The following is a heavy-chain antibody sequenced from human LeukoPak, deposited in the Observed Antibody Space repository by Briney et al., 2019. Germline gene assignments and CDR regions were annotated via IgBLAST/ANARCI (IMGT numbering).Heavy chain of an antibody. V-gene: IGHV3-66*01. CDR3: ARVGGRAFDI. J-gene: IGHJ3*02. CDR1: GFTFSSYA. Sequence: PGGSLRLSCAASGFTFSSYAMSWVRQAPGKGLEWVSVIYSGGSTYYADSVKGRFTISRDNSKNTLYLQMNSLRAEDTAVYYCARVGGRAFDIWGQGTMVTVSS. CDR2: IYSGGST.